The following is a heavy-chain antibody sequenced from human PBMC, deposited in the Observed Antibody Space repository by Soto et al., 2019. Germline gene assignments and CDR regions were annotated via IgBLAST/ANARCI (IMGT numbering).Heavy chain of an antibody. CDR3: ARRRRTTVYYGMDF. CDR2: IWYDGSNK. Sequence: GGSLRLSCAASGFTFTRYSMNWVRQAPGKGLEWVAVIWYDGSNKYYADSVKGRFTISRDNSKNTLYLQMNSLRAEDTAVYYCARRRRTTVYYGMDFWGQGTTVTVSS. J-gene: IGHJ6*02. V-gene: IGHV3-33*08. D-gene: IGHD1-1*01. CDR1: GFTFTRYS.